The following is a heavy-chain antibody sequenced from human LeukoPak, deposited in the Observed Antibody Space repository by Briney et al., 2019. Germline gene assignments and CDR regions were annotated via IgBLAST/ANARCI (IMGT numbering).Heavy chain of an antibody. V-gene: IGHV4-4*07. D-gene: IGHD3-16*02. CDR3: AREGSGYPDAFDI. CDR1: GGSISRYY. Sequence: KPSETLSLTCTVSGGSISRYYWSWIRQPAGKGLEWIGRIYSSGSTNYNPSLTSRVTMSVDTSKNQFSLKLSSVTAADTAVYYCAREGSGYPDAFDIWGQGTMVTVSS. CDR2: IYSSGST. J-gene: IGHJ3*02.